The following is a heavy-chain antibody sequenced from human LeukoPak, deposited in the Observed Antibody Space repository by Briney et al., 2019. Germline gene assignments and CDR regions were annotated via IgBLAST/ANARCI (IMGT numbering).Heavy chain of an antibody. Sequence: SVKVSCKASGGTFSSYAISWVRQAPGQGLEWMGGIIPIFGTANYAQTFQGRVTITADESTSTAYMELSSLRSEDTAVYYCARGNGIAAAPLGYWGQGTLVTVSS. J-gene: IGHJ4*02. D-gene: IGHD6-13*01. CDR3: ARGNGIAAAPLGY. CDR2: IIPIFGTA. V-gene: IGHV1-69*13. CDR1: GGTFSSYA.